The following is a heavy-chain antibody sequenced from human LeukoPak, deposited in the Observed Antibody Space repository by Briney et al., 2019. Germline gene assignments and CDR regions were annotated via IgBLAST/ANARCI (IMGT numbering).Heavy chain of an antibody. CDR1: GGSISSSSYY. CDR3: ARGPAYSSGWYGAGHFDY. J-gene: IGHJ4*02. V-gene: IGHV4-39*07. Sequence: PSETLSLTCTVSGGSISSSSYYWGWMRKAPGKGREGLGSIYYSGRTYYNPSLKSRVTISVDTSKNQFSLKLSSVTAADTAVYYCARGPAYSSGWYGAGHFDYWGQGTLVTVSS. CDR2: IYYSGRT. D-gene: IGHD6-19*01.